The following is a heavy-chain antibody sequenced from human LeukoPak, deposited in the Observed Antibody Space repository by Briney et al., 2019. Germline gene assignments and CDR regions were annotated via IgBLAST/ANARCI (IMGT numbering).Heavy chain of an antibody. D-gene: IGHD2-2*01. V-gene: IGHV3-21*01. CDR1: GFTFSSYS. CDR2: ISSSSSYI. Sequence: PGGSLRLSCAASGFTFSSYSMNWVRQAPGKGLEWVSSISSSSSYIYYADSVKGRFTISRDNAKNSLYLQMNSLRAEDTAVYYCARASIVVVPAASDYWGQGTLVTVSS. CDR3: ARASIVVVPAASDY. J-gene: IGHJ4*02.